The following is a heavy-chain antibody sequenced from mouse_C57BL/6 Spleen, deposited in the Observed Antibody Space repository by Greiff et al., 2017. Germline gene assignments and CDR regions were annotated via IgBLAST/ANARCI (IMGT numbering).Heavy chain of an antibody. Sequence: VQLQQSGPELVKPGASVKIPCKASGYTFTDYNMDWVKQSHGKSLEWIGDINPNNGGTIYNQKFKGKATLTVDKSSSTAYMELRSLTSEDTAVYYCARSGYSLIRLAMDYWGQGTSVTVSS. D-gene: IGHD6-2*01. CDR2: INPNNGGT. CDR1: GYTFTDYN. V-gene: IGHV1-18*01. CDR3: ARSGYSLIRLAMDY. J-gene: IGHJ4*01.